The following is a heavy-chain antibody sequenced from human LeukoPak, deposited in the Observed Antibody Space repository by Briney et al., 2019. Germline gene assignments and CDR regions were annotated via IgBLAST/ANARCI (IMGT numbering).Heavy chain of an antibody. CDR2: IYHSGST. CDR3: ARHFRGYGARWFDP. D-gene: IGHD5-18*01. J-gene: IGHJ5*02. CDR1: GYSISSGHY. V-gene: IGHV4-38-2*02. Sequence: SETLSLTCTVSGYSISSGHYWGWIRQPPGKGLEWIGSIYHSGSTYYNPSLKSRVTISVDTSKNQFSLKLSSVTAADTAVYYCARHFRGYGARWFDPWGQGTLVTVSS.